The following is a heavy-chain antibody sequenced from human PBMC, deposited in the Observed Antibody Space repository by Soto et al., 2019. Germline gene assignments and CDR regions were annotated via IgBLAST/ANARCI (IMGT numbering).Heavy chain of an antibody. CDR3: ARGDTHMITGMDSFDI. Sequence: GGSLRLSCAASGFTFSRYWMNWVRQAPGKGLEWVANIKQDGTEKNYVDSVKGRFTISRGNARKSLYLQMDSLRAEDTAVYFCARGDTHMITGMDSFDIWGQGTMVTVSS. V-gene: IGHV3-7*01. CDR2: IKQDGTEK. J-gene: IGHJ3*02. CDR1: GFTFSRYW. D-gene: IGHD3-16*01.